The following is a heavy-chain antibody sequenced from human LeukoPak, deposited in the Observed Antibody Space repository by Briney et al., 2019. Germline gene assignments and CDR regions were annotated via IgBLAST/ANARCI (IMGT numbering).Heavy chain of an antibody. V-gene: IGHV3-30-3*01. CDR3: ARDQLQWLLTFDY. J-gene: IGHJ4*02. Sequence: GGSLRLSCAASGFTFSSYAMPWVRQAPGKGLEWVAVISYDGSNKYYADSVKGRFTISRDNSKNTLYLQMNSLRAEDTAVYYCARDQLQWLLTFDYWGQGTLVTVSS. CDR2: ISYDGSNK. CDR1: GFTFSSYA. D-gene: IGHD5-24*01.